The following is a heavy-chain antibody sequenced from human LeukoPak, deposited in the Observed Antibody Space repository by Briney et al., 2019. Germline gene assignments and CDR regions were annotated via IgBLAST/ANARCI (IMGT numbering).Heavy chain of an antibody. J-gene: IGHJ4*02. V-gene: IGHV4-59*01. Sequence: SETLSLICTVSGGSITSYYWSWIRQPPGKGLEFIGHIYYTGSTKYNPSLKSRVTISLDTSENQFSLKLSSVTTADTAVYYCARYRPSESRSGEVTSLDYWGQGTLVTVSS. CDR1: GGSITSYY. D-gene: IGHD3-3*01. CDR2: IYYTGST. CDR3: ARYRPSESRSGEVTSLDY.